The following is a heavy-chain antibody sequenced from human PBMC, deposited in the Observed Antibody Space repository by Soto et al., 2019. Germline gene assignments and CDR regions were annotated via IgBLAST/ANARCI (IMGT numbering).Heavy chain of an antibody. J-gene: IGHJ6*03. CDR1: GGSISSYY. D-gene: IGHD6-13*01. CDR2: IYYSGST. Sequence: SETLSLTCTVSGGSISSYYWSWIRQPPGKGLEWIGYIYYSGSTNYNPSLKSRVTISVDTSRNQFSLKLSSVTAADTAVYYCARLPTTSVYSSSWYQYYYYMDVWGKGTTVTVSS. V-gene: IGHV4-59*01. CDR3: ARLPTTSVYSSSWYQYYYYMDV.